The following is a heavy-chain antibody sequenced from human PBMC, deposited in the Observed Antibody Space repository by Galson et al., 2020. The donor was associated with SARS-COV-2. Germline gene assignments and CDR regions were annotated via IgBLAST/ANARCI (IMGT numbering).Heavy chain of an antibody. CDR3: ARDAREVVYEFDY. D-gene: IGHD2-8*02. CDR1: GFTFSSYA. CDR2: ISYDGSNK. J-gene: IGHJ4*02. Sequence: GGSLRLSCAASGFTFSSYAMHWVRQAPGKGLEWVAVISYDGSNKYYADSVKGRFTISRDNSKNTLYLQMNSLRAEDTAVYYCARDAREVVYEFDYWGQGTLVTVSS. V-gene: IGHV3-30-3*01.